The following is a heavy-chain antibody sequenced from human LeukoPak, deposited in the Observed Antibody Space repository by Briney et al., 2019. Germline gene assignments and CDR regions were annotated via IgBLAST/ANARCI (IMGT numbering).Heavy chain of an antibody. J-gene: IGHJ5*02. CDR3: AREQLERLAYNWFDP. D-gene: IGHD1-1*01. V-gene: IGHV4-59*01. CDR1: GSSISSYL. CDR2: SYYSGST. Sequence: GSSISSYLWWCLQEPPKGVLWWIGFSYYSGSTNYNPSLKSRVTISVDTSKNQFSLKLSSVTAADTAVYYCAREQLERLAYNWFDPWGQGTLVTVSS.